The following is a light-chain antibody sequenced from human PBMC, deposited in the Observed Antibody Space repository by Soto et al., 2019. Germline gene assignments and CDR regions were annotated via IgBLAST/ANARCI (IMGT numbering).Light chain of an antibody. CDR1: SSDVGGYNY. J-gene: IGLJ2*01. CDR2: EVS. V-gene: IGLV2-8*01. CDR3: SSYAGRNTLV. Sequence: QSALTQPPSASGSPGQSVTISCTGTSSDVGGYNYVSWYQQHPGKVPKLMIYEVSKRPSGVPDRFSGSKSGNTASLTVSGLQAEDEADYYCSSYAGRNTLVFGGGTKLPVL.